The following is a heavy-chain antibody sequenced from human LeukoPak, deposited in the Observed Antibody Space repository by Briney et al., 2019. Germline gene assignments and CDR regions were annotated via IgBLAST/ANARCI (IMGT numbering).Heavy chain of an antibody. V-gene: IGHV1-18*01. D-gene: IGHD3-22*01. Sequence: GASVKVSCKASGYTFTSYGISWVRQAPGQGLEWMGWISAYNGNTHYARKLQGRVTMTTDTSTSTVYMELRSLRSDDRAVYYCARGSPPRRNYDSRGYYSYYFDYWGQGTLVTVSS. J-gene: IGHJ4*02. CDR3: ARGSPPRRNYDSRGYYSYYFDY. CDR1: GYTFTSYG. CDR2: ISAYNGNT.